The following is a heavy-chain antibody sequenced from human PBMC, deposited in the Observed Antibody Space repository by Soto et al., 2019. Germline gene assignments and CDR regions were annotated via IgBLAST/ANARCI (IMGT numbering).Heavy chain of an antibody. V-gene: IGHV4-39*01. CDR1: GSSISSSSYY. D-gene: IGHD4-17*01. J-gene: IGHJ6*02. CDR3: ARLYGDYSNYYYYYGMDV. CDR2: IYYSGST. Sequence: SDTLSLTCTVSGSSISSSSYYWGWIRQPPGKGLEWIGSIYYSGSTYYNPSLKSRVTISVDTSKNQFSLKLSSVTAADTAVYYCARLYGDYSNYYYYYGMDVWGQGTTVT.